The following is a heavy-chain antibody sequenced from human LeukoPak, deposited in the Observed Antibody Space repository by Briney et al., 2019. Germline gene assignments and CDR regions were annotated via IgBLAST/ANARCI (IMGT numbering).Heavy chain of an antibody. Sequence: SETLSLTCTVSGGSISSYYWSWIRQPAGKGLEWIGRMYTSGSINWNPSLKSRVTMSVDTSKNQFSLKLSSMTAADTAVYYCASDRSISWDFFWGQGTLVTVSS. CDR2: MYTSGSI. D-gene: IGHD6-13*01. CDR1: GGSISSYY. V-gene: IGHV4-4*07. J-gene: IGHJ4*02. CDR3: ASDRSISWDFF.